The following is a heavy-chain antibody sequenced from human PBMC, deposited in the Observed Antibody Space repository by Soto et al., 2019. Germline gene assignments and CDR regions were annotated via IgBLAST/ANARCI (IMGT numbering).Heavy chain of an antibody. CDR1: GYTFTSYG. CDR2: ISAYNGNK. J-gene: IGHJ4*02. Sequence: QVQLVQSGAEVKKPGASVKVSCKASGYTFTSYGISWVRQAPGQVLEWMGWISAYNGNKKYAQKLQGRVTMTTDTPTSTAYMELRSLRSDGTAVYYCAREPNYFDYWGQGTLVTVSS. CDR3: AREPNYFDY. V-gene: IGHV1-18*01.